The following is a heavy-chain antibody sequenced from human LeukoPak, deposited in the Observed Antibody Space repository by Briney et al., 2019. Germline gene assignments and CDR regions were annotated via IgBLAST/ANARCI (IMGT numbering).Heavy chain of an antibody. CDR2: ISAYNGNT. D-gene: IGHD4-17*01. CDR1: GYTFTSYG. J-gene: IGHJ4*02. CDR3: ARALSYGDFQGFDY. Sequence: GASVTVSCKASGYTFTSYGISWVRQAPGQGLEWMGWISAYNGNTNYAQKFQGRVTMTRNTSISTAYMELSSLRSEDTAVYYCARALSYGDFQGFDYWGQGTLVTVSS. V-gene: IGHV1-18*01.